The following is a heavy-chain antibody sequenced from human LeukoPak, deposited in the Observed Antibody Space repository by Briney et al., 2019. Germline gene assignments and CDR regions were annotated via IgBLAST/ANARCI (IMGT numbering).Heavy chain of an antibody. D-gene: IGHD1-1*01. CDR2: ISSTGSSI. CDR1: GFTFSYYT. V-gene: IGHV3-21*01. J-gene: IGHJ5*02. CDR3: ARDDVAWNDVHWFDP. Sequence: GSLRLSCAASGFTFSYYTMSWVRQAPGKGLEWVSSISSTGSSIYYADSVKGRFTISRDNAKNSLYLQMSSLRVEDSAVYYCARDDVAWNDVHWFDPWGQGTLVTVSS.